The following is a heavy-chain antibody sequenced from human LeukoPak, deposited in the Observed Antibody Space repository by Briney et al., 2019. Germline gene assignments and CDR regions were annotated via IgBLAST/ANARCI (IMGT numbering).Heavy chain of an antibody. Sequence: GGSLRLSCAASGFTFSSYSMNWVRQAPGKGLEWVSYISSSSSTIYYADSVKGRFTISRDNAKNSLYLQMNSLRAEDTAVYYCARDGYGIVVVVAEEHMDVWGQGTTVTVSS. CDR2: ISSSSSTI. CDR1: GFTFSSYS. CDR3: ARDGYGIVVVVAEEHMDV. V-gene: IGHV3-48*04. D-gene: IGHD2-15*01. J-gene: IGHJ6*02.